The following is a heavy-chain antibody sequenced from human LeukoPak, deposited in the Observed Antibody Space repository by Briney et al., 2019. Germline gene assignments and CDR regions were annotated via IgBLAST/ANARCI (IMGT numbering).Heavy chain of an antibody. CDR3: ASSSYAVYDSSGYYPYDY. D-gene: IGHD3-22*01. V-gene: IGHV3-23*01. CDR2: ISGSGGST. CDR1: GFTFSSYA. J-gene: IGHJ4*02. Sequence: GGSLRLSCAASGFTFSSYAMSWVRQAPGKGLEWVSAISGSGGSTYYADSVKGRFTISRDNSKNTLYLQMNSLRAEDTAVYYCASSSYAVYDSSGYYPYDYWGQGTLVTVSS.